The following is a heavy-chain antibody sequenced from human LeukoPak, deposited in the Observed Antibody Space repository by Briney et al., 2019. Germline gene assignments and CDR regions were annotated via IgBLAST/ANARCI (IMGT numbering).Heavy chain of an antibody. J-gene: IGHJ4*02. Sequence: GGSLRLSCAASGFAFSTYSMNWVRQAPGKGLEWVSYISDSTSTIYYADSVKGRFTISRDNAKNSLYLQMNSLTDEDTGVYYCARGGGSGRYGLPFDSWGQGILVTVSS. D-gene: IGHD6-13*01. CDR2: ISDSTSTI. V-gene: IGHV3-48*02. CDR3: ARGGGSGRYGLPFDS. CDR1: GFAFSTYS.